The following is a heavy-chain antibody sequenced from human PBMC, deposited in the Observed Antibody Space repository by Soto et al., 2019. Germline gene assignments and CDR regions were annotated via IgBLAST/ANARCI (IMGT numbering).Heavy chain of an antibody. CDR1: GGTFSSYA. CDR2: IIPIFGTA. J-gene: IGHJ4*02. D-gene: IGHD6-6*01. V-gene: IGHV1-69*13. CDR3: ARVGFEYSSSPDYFDY. Sequence: ASVKVSCKASGGTFSSYAISWVRQAPGQGLEWMGGIIPIFGTANYAQKFQGRVTITADESTSTAYMELSSLGSEDTAVYYCARVGFEYSSSPDYFDYWGQGTLVTVSS.